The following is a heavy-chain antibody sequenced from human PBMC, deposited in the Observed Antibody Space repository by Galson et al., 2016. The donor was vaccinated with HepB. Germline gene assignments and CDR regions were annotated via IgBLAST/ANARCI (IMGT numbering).Heavy chain of an antibody. CDR3: ASRTSSAGSVYFYYGMDV. D-gene: IGHD2-2*01. Sequence: QSGAEVKKPGESLRLSCKASGYTFTSYWINWVRQMPGKGLEWMGRIDPSDSYTSYSPSFQGHVTIPADKSITTAYLQWSGLKALDTPTYYCASRTSSAGSVYFYYGMDVWGQGTTVTVSS. V-gene: IGHV5-10-1*01. J-gene: IGHJ6*02. CDR2: IDPSDSYT. CDR1: GYTFTSYW.